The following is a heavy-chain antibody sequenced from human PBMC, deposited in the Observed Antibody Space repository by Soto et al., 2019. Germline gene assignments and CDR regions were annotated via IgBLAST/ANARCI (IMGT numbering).Heavy chain of an antibody. D-gene: IGHD6-25*01. V-gene: IGHV4-4*02. J-gene: IGHJ4*02. CDR2: IHHSGST. Sequence: QVQLQESGPGLVKPSGTLSLTCAVSGGSISSSNWWSWVRQPPGKGLEWIGEIHHSGSTNYNPSLKIRVTTSVDKSKNQFSLKLSSVTAADTAVYYCAGDQAATYWGQGTLVTVSS. CDR1: GGSISSSNW. CDR3: AGDQAATY.